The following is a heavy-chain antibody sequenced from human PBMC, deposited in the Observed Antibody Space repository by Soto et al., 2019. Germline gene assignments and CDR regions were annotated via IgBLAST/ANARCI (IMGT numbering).Heavy chain of an antibody. CDR1: GGSISSGGYY. V-gene: IGHV4-31*03. CDR2: IYYSGST. J-gene: IGHJ3*02. CDR3: ARETTTLVVVPARSFDI. Sequence: QVQLQESGPGLVKPSQTLSLTCTVSGGSISSGGYYWSWIRQHPGKGLEWIGYIYYSGSTYYNPSLKSRVTISVDTSKNQFSLKLSSVTAADTAVYYCARETTTLVVVPARSFDIWGQGTMVTVSS. D-gene: IGHD2-2*01.